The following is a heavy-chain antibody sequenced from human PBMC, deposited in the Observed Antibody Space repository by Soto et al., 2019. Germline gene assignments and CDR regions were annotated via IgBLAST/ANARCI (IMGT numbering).Heavy chain of an antibody. V-gene: IGHV1-69*12. D-gene: IGHD2-15*01. CDR2: IIPIFGTA. CDR3: ARGSGGSSYYYYGMDV. J-gene: IGHJ6*02. CDR1: GGTFRSSA. Sequence: QVQLVQSGAEVKKPGSSVKVSCKASGGTFRSSAINWVRQAPGQGLEWMGGIIPIFGTANYAQKFQGRVTIIADESTSTAYMELSSLRSEDTAVYYCARGSGGSSYYYYGMDVWGQGTTVTVSS.